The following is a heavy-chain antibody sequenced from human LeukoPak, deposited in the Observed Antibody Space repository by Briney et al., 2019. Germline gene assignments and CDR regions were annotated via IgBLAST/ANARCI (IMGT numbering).Heavy chain of an antibody. CDR1: GGSISSGDYY. CDR2: IYYSGST. CDR3: ARPDIVAIGAFDI. Sequence: SETLSLTGTVSGGSISSGDYYWSWIRQPPGKGLEWIGYIYYSGSTYYNPSLESRVTISVDTSKNQFSLKLSSVTAADTAVYYCARPDIVAIGAFDIWGQGTMVTVSS. J-gene: IGHJ3*02. D-gene: IGHD5-12*01. V-gene: IGHV4-30-4*01.